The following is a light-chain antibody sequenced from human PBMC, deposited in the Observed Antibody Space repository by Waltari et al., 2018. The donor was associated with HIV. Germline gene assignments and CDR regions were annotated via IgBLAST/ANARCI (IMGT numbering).Light chain of an antibody. J-gene: IGKJ3*01. CDR3: LQTYSAPLS. CDR2: AAS. V-gene: IGKV1-39*01. Sequence: DIQMTHSPPSLSASVGDRVTITCRASRNINNYLNWYQHKPGKVPKLLIYAASSLESGAQSRFSGNGFGTDFTLTISGLQHDDFATYYCLQTYSAPLSFGPGTRVDFK. CDR1: RNINNY.